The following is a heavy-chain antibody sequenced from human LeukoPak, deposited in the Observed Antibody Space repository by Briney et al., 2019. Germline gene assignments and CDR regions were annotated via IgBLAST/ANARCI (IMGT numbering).Heavy chain of an antibody. Sequence: SETLSLTCTVSGYSISSGYYWGWIRQPPGKGLEWIGSIYHSGSTYYNPSLKSRVTISVDTSKNQFSLKLSSVTAADTAVYYCARVGPITTIVVPTDAFDIWGQGTMVTVSS. V-gene: IGHV4-38-2*02. D-gene: IGHD3-22*01. J-gene: IGHJ3*02. CDR2: IYHSGST. CDR3: ARVGPITTIVVPTDAFDI. CDR1: GYSISSGYY.